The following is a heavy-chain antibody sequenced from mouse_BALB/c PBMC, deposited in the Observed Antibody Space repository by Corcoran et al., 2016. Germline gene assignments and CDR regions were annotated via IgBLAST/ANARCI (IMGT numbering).Heavy chain of an antibody. J-gene: IGHJ4*01. Sequence: LVKTGASVKISCKASGYSFTGYYMHWVKQSHGKSLEWIGYISCYNGATSYNQKFKGKATFTVDTASSTAYMQFNSLTSDDSAVEYCARSGGKYDYAMDYWGQGTSVTVSS. CDR2: ISCYNGAT. V-gene: IGHV1S34*01. D-gene: IGHD2-1*01. CDR1: GYSFTGYY. CDR3: ARSGGKYDYAMDY.